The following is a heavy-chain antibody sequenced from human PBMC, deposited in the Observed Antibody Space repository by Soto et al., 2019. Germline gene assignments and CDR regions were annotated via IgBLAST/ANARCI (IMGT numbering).Heavy chain of an antibody. CDR3: ASGNYYYFMDV. Sequence: SXTLSLTCTVSGGTMSSDYWSWIRQPPGKGLEWIGYIYHSGSTNYNPSLKSRVTISVDTSKNQFSLKLSSVTAADTAVYYCASGNYYYFMDVWGKGTTVTVSS. J-gene: IGHJ6*03. CDR1: GGTMSSDY. V-gene: IGHV4-59*01. CDR2: IYHSGST.